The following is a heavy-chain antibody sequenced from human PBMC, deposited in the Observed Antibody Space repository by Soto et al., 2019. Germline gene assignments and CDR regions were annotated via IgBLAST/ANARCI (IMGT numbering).Heavy chain of an antibody. V-gene: IGHV1-58*01. Sequence: GASVKVSCKASGFTFTSSAVQWVRQARGQRLEWIGWIVVGSGDTHSAQKFQERVTITRDMSTSTAYIELSSLRSEDTAVYYCAAKITAAVGTGQYYGMDVWGQGTTVTLSS. D-gene: IGHD6-13*01. CDR2: IVVGSGDT. J-gene: IGHJ6*02. CDR1: GFTFTSSA. CDR3: AAKITAAVGTGQYYGMDV.